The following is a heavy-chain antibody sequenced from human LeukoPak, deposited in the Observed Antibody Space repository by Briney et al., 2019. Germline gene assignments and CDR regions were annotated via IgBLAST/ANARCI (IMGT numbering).Heavy chain of an antibody. J-gene: IGHJ4*02. CDR2: ISSSSSYI. Sequence: GGSLRLSCAASGFTFSSYSMNWVRQAPGKGLEWASSISSSSSYIYYADSVKGRFTISRDNAKNSLYLQMNSLRAEGTAVYYCARAPWTVSFDYWGQGTLVTVSS. V-gene: IGHV3-21*01. CDR3: ARAPWTVSFDY. D-gene: IGHD3/OR15-3a*01. CDR1: GFTFSSYS.